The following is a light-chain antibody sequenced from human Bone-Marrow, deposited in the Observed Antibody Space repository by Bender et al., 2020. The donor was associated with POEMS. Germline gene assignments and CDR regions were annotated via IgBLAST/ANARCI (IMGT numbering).Light chain of an antibody. Sequence: QSVLTQPPSVSGAPGQTVTISCTGTSSNMGAGYGVNWYQQLPGTAPKLLIYNNENRPSGVPDRISGSESVTSDSLAITGLQAEDEADYYCRSYDISLSGWGFGGGTKLTAL. CDR3: RSYDISLSGWG. V-gene: IGLV1-40*01. CDR1: SSNMGAGYG. J-gene: IGLJ3*02. CDR2: NNE.